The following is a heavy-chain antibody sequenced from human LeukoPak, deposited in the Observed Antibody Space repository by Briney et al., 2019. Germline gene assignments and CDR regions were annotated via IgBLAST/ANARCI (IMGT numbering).Heavy chain of an antibody. D-gene: IGHD5-18*01. CDR3: ARGGYSYGYVSVSYYYGMDV. J-gene: IGHJ6*04. Sequence: ASETLSLTCAVYGGTFSGYYWSWIGQPPGKGLEWIGEINHSGSTNYNTFLRSRATISVATSKNQCSLKLSSVTAADTAVYYCARGGYSYGYVSVSYYYGMDVWGKGTTVTVSS. V-gene: IGHV4-34*01. CDR1: GGTFSGYY. CDR2: INHSGST.